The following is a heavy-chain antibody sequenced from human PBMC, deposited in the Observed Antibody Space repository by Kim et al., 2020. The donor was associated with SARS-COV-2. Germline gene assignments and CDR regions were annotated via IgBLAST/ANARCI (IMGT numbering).Heavy chain of an antibody. D-gene: IGHD6-19*01. CDR3: AREGSSGWYFDY. CDR1: VDSIRSYY. CDR2: IFYSGTT. J-gene: IGHJ4*02. V-gene: IGHV4-59*01. Sequence: SETLSLTCSVSVDSIRSYYWSWVRQPPGKGLEWIGHIFYSGTTNYNPSLKSRVTISVDTSKNQISLKLSSVTAADTAVYYCAREGSSGWYFDYWGQGTLVTVSS.